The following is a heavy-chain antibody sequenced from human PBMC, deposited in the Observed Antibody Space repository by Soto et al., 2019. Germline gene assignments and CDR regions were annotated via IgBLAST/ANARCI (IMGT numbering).Heavy chain of an antibody. D-gene: IGHD2-2*01. CDR3: ANADCSSTSCPTYYYYYMDV. CDR2: ISGSGGST. J-gene: IGHJ6*03. V-gene: IGHV3-23*01. Sequence: PGGSLRLSCAASGFTFSSYAMSWVRQAPGKGLEWVSAISGSGGSTYYADSVKGRFTISRDNSKNTLYLQMNSLRAEDTAVYYCANADCSSTSCPTYYYYYMDVWGKGTTVTVSS. CDR1: GFTFSSYA.